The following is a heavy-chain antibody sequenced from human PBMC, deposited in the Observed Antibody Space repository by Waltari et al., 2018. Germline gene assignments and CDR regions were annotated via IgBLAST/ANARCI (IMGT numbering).Heavy chain of an antibody. CDR1: GFTFSSYG. D-gene: IGHD4-17*01. V-gene: IGHV3-33*01. J-gene: IGHJ4*02. Sequence: QVQLVESGGGVVQHGRSLRLSCAASGFTFSSYGMHWVRQATGKGLEWVAVIWYDGSNKYYADSVKGRFTISRDNSKNTLYLQMNSLRAEDTAVYYCASTRGGYGDYASFDYWGQGTLVTVSS. CDR2: IWYDGSNK. CDR3: ASTRGGYGDYASFDY.